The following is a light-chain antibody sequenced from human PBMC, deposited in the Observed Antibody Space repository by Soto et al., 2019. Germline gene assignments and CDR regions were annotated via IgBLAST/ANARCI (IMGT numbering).Light chain of an antibody. CDR1: QSVSSY. CDR3: QQYGRSPWT. V-gene: IGKV3-20*01. Sequence: EIVLTQSPATLSLSPGERATLWVRASQSVSSYLAWYQQKPGQAPRLLIYSASSRATGIPDRFSGSGSGTDFILTISRLEPEDFAVYYCQQYGRSPWTFGQGTKVDIK. J-gene: IGKJ1*01. CDR2: SAS.